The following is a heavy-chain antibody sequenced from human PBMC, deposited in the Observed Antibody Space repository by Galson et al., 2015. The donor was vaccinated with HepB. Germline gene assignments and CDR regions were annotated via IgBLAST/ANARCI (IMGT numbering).Heavy chain of an antibody. CDR1: GYTFTGHY. J-gene: IGHJ6*02. CDR2: INPNSGTT. V-gene: IGHV1-2*02. CDR3: ASHPRRQFLSGYFHGMDV. D-gene: IGHD3-16*01. Sequence: SVKVSCKASGYTFTGHYLHWVRQAPGQELEWMGLINPNSGTTNFAQKFRGKVTMTRDTSITTAYMELNNLRTDDTAVYYCASHPRRQFLSGYFHGMDVWGQGTTVTVSS.